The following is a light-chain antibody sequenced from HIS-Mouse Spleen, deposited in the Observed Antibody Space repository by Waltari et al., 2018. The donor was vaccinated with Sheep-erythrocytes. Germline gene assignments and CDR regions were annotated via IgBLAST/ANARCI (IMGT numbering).Light chain of an antibody. J-gene: IGLJ2*01. Sequence: QSALTQPRSVPGPPRQSATIPCTGTSSDVGGYNYVSWYQQHPGKAPKLMIYDVSKRPSGVPDRFSGSKSGNTASLTISGLQAEDEADYYCQAWDSSTAVFGGGTKLTVL. V-gene: IGLV2-11*01. CDR2: DVS. CDR1: SSDVGGYNY. CDR3: QAWDSSTAV.